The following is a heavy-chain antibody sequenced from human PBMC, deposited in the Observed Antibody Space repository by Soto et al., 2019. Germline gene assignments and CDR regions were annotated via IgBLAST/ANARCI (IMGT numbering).Heavy chain of an antibody. CDR2: INPSGGST. CDR1: GYTFTSYN. V-gene: IGHV1-46*01. CDR3: ARDRSRDHFDY. D-gene: IGHD2-21*02. J-gene: IGHJ4*02. Sequence: PSVKVSCKASGYTFTSYNMHWVRQAPGQGLEWMGIINPSGGSTSYAQKFQGRVTMTRDTSTSTVYMELSSLRSEDTAVYYCARDRSRDHFDYWGQGTLVTVSS.